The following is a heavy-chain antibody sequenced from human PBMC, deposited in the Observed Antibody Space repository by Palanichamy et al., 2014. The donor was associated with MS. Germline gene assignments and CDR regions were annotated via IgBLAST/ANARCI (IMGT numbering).Heavy chain of an antibody. CDR3: ARIRYGEWGYAQDC. Sequence: EVQLVESGGVLVQPGGSLGLSCAASGFTFSNYWMHWVRQVPGKGLVWVSRINSDGSRTNYADSVKGRFTVSRDNAENTLYLQMNSLRAEDTAVYYCARIRYGEWGYAQDCWGQGTLVTVSS. CDR2: INSDGSRT. V-gene: IGHV3-74*01. CDR1: GFTFSNYW. J-gene: IGHJ4*02. D-gene: IGHD1-26*01.